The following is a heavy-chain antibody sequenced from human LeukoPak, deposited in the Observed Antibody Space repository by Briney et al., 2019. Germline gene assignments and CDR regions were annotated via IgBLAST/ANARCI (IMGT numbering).Heavy chain of an antibody. CDR3: ARASSGYSLFDY. CDR2: IIPIFGTA. Sequence: ASVKVSCKASGGTFSSYAISWVRQAPGQGLEWMGGIIPIFGTANYAQKFQDRVTITADESTSTAYMELSSLRSEDTAVYYCARASSGYSLFDYWGQGTLVTVSS. V-gene: IGHV1-69*01. J-gene: IGHJ4*02. CDR1: GGTFSSYA. D-gene: IGHD3-22*01.